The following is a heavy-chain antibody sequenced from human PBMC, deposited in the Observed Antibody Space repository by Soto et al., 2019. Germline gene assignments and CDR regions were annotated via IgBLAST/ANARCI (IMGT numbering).Heavy chain of an antibody. CDR1: GFTFSSYS. V-gene: IGHV3-21*01. CDR2: ISSSSYI. J-gene: IGHJ4*02. CDR3: ARVDYGDWAFDY. D-gene: IGHD4-17*01. Sequence: WGSLRLSCAASGFTFSSYSMNWVRQAPGKGLEWVSSISSSSYIYYADSVKGRFTISRDNAKNSLYLQMNSLRAEDTAVYYCARVDYGDWAFDYWGQGTLVTVSS.